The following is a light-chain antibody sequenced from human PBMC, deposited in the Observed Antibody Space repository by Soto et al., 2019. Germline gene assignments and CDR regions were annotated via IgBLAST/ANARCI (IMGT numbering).Light chain of an antibody. Sequence: EIVLTQSPGTLSLSPGERATLSCRASQSVSSSYLAWYQQKPGQAPRLLIYAASSRATGIPARFSGSGSGTDFTLTISRLEPEDFAVYYCQQYGSSPETFGQGTKVEIK. CDR2: AAS. CDR1: QSVSSSY. CDR3: QQYGSSPET. J-gene: IGKJ1*01. V-gene: IGKV3-20*01.